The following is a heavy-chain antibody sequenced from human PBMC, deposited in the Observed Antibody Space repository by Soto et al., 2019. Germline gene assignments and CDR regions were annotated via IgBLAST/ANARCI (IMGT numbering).Heavy chain of an antibody. Sequence: PGGSLRLSCKGSGFTFGDYALNWFRQSPGKGLEWVGFIRSKVYGGTADYAASVKGRFTISRDDSKSIAYLQMNSLKTDDTAVYYCTRDGVQIMDFDYVYYGLDVWGPGTTVTVSS. CDR2: IRSKVYGGTA. CDR3: TRDGVQIMDFDYVYYGLDV. D-gene: IGHD3-16*01. CDR1: GFTFGDYA. V-gene: IGHV3-49*03. J-gene: IGHJ6*02.